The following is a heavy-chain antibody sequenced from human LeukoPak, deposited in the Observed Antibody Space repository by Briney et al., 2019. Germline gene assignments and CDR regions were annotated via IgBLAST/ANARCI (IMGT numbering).Heavy chain of an antibody. V-gene: IGHV3-21*01. D-gene: IGHD1-26*01. J-gene: IGHJ3*02. CDR1: GFTFSSYG. CDR2: ISSSSSYI. Sequence: GGSLRLSCAASGFTFSSYGMHWVRQAPGKGLEWVSAISSSSSYIYYADSVKGRFTISRDNAKNSLYLQMNSLRAEDTAVYYCASSSGSFDAFDIWGQGTMVTVSS. CDR3: ASSSGSFDAFDI.